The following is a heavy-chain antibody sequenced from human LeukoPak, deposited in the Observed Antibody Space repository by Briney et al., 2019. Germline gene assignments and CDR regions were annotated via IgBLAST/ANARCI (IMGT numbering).Heavy chain of an antibody. CDR2: IYYSGST. Sequence: PSQTLSLTCTVSGGSISSGDYYWSWIRQPPGKGLEWIGYIYYSGSTNYNPSLKSRVTISVDTSKNQFSLKLSSVTAADTAVYYCAREAPYDILTGSFDYWGQGTLVTVSS. D-gene: IGHD3-9*01. CDR3: AREAPYDILTGSFDY. CDR1: GGSISSGDYY. J-gene: IGHJ4*02. V-gene: IGHV4-61*08.